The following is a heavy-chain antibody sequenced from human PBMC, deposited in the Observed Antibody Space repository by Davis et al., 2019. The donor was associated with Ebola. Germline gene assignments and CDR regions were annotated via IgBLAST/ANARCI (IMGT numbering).Heavy chain of an antibody. CDR1: GFTVSDNY. CDR2: ISGSGGST. D-gene: IGHD3-3*01. CDR3: AKSGLSFGVVKYHYGMDV. J-gene: IGHJ6*04. Sequence: GESLKISCAASGFTVSDNYMNWVRQAPGKGLEWVSAISGSGGSTYYADSVKGRFTISRDNSKKTLYLQMNSLRAEDTAVYYCAKSGLSFGVVKYHYGMDVWGKGTTVTVSS. V-gene: IGHV3-23*01.